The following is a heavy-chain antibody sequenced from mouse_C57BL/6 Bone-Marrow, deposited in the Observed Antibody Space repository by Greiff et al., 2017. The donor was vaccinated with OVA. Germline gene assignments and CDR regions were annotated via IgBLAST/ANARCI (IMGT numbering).Heavy chain of an antibody. Sequence: EVKLMDSGGGLVKPGGSLKLSCAASGFTFSSYTMPWVRQTPEKRLEWVATISGGGGNTYYPDSVKGRFTISRDNAKNTLYLQMSSLRSEDTALYYCAREAAGTLFAYWGQGTLVTVSA. CDR2: ISGGGGNT. CDR3: AREAAGTLFAY. D-gene: IGHD4-1*01. V-gene: IGHV5-9*01. J-gene: IGHJ3*01. CDR1: GFTFSSYT.